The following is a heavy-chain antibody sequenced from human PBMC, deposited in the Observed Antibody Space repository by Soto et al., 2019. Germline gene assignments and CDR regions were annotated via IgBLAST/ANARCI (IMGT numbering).Heavy chain of an antibody. CDR1: GFTFSVFG. Sequence: QVQLVESGGGVAQPGRSLRLSFAASGFTFSVFGMHWVRQAPGKGLEWVAVISNDGNSEHYADSVKGRFTISRDNSKPTFYLQLNSLSVEAPAVYYCAKTITTIGVSSTGRGALLDNWGQGILVSVSS. V-gene: IGHV3-30*18. CDR2: ISNDGNSE. J-gene: IGHJ4*02. D-gene: IGHD3-3*01. CDR3: AKTITTIGVSSTGRGALLDN.